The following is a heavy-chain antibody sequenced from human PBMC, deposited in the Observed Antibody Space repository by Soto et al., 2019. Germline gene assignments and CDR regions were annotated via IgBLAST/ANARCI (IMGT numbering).Heavy chain of an antibody. Sequence: QVQRVQSGAEVKKPGASVKVSCKASGYTFTSYYMHWVRQAPGQGLEWMGIINPSGGSTSYAQKFQGRVTMTRDTSTSTVYMELSSLRSEDTAVYYCARDKIVLMVYAKETPNDAFDIWGQGTMVTVSS. CDR3: ARDKIVLMVYAKETPNDAFDI. V-gene: IGHV1-46*03. J-gene: IGHJ3*02. CDR1: GYTFTSYY. CDR2: INPSGGST. D-gene: IGHD2-8*01.